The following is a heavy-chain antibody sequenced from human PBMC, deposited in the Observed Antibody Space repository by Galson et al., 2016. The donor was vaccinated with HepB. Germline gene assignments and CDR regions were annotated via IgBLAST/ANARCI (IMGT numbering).Heavy chain of an antibody. CDR2: IEPDGSRP. J-gene: IGHJ4*02. V-gene: IGHV3-74*01. CDR3: ARDLSGPDY. Sequence: SLRLSCATSGFTFTHHQMHWVRQVPGKGLVWVSRIEPDGSRPIYADSVKGRFTISRDNAENTLYLQMNSLRADDTAVYYCARDLSGPDYWGQGTLVTVSP. CDR1: GFTFTHHQ.